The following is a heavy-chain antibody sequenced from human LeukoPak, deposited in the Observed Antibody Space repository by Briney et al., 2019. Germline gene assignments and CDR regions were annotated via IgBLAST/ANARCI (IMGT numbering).Heavy chain of an antibody. D-gene: IGHD6-19*01. J-gene: IGHJ4*02. CDR2: ISRDGSII. CDR1: GFSFSSYW. V-gene: IGHV3-74*01. CDR3: ARPAVAGLRAGGYDY. Sequence: GGSLRLSCAASGFSFSSYWMHWVRQAPGKGLVWVSRISRDGSIINYADSVKGRFTISRDNAKNTLYLQMNSLRVEDTAVYYCARPAVAGLRAGGYDYWGQGTLVTVSS.